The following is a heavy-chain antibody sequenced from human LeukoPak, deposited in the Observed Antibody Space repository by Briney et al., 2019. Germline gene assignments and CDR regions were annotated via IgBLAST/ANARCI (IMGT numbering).Heavy chain of an antibody. Sequence: SETLSLTCTVSGGSIRNGDFYWSWIRQSPGKGLEWIGYIYYSGSTNYNPSLKSRVTISVDTSKNQFSLKLSSVTAADTAVYYCARGRYYFDYWGQGTLVTVSS. V-gene: IGHV4-61*08. CDR3: ARGRYYFDY. J-gene: IGHJ4*02. CDR2: IYYSGST. CDR1: GGSIRNGDFY. D-gene: IGHD3-10*01.